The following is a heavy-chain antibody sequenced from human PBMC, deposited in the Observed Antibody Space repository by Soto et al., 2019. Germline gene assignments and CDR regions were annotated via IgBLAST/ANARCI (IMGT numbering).Heavy chain of an antibody. V-gene: IGHV1-18*01. CDR3: AGGLGVPAAIGH. CDR2: VSAYNGNT. Sequence: ASVKVSCTASGYTFTSYGISWVRQAPGQGLEWMGWVSAYNGNTNYAEMLRGRVTVTTDTSTSTAYMELWSLRSDDTAVYYCAGGLGVPAAIGHWGQGTLVTVSS. CDR1: GYTFTSYG. D-gene: IGHD2-2*01. J-gene: IGHJ4*02.